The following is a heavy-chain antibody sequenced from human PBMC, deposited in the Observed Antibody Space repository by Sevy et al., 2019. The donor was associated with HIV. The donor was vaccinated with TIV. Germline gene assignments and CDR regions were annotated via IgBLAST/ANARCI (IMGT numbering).Heavy chain of an antibody. V-gene: IGHV3-7*01. J-gene: IGHJ4*02. CDR2: IKPDGSEI. Sequence: GGSLRLSCAASGFIFSAYWMSWVRQAPGRGLEWVANIKPDGSEIYCGDSVKGRFTISRDNAKNSLYLQMNSLRAEDTGVYYCARDSAMTRDYWGQGTLVTVSS. CDR3: ARDSAMTRDY. D-gene: IGHD6-13*01. CDR1: GFIFSAYW.